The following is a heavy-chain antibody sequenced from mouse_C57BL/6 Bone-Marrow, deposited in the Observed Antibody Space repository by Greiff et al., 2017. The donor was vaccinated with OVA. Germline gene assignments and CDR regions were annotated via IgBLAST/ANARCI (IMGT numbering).Heavy chain of an antibody. J-gene: IGHJ2*01. CDR2: IDPSDSYT. CDR1: GYTFTSYW. CDR3: LRAPYYYGSSYDDY. D-gene: IGHD1-1*01. V-gene: IGHV1-59*01. Sequence: QVHVKQPGAELVRPGTSVKLSCKASGYTFTSYWMHWVKQRPGQGLEWIGVIDPSDSYTNYNQKFKGKATLTVDTSSSTAYMQLSSLTSEDSAVYYCLRAPYYYGSSYDDYGGQGTTLTVSS.